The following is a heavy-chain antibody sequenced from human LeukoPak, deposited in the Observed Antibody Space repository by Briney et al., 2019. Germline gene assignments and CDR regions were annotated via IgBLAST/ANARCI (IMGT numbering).Heavy chain of an antibody. CDR1: GGTISSGGYF. Sequence: SETLSLTCTVSGGTISSGGYFWSWVRQPPGKGLEWIGYIYQSGSTYYNPTLQSRVTISVDRSKNQFSLNLNSVTAADTAVYYCARGKRSTSWPYFDHWGQGTLVTVSS. D-gene: IGHD2-2*01. CDR3: ARGKRSTSWPYFDH. CDR2: IYQSGST. J-gene: IGHJ4*02. V-gene: IGHV4-30-2*01.